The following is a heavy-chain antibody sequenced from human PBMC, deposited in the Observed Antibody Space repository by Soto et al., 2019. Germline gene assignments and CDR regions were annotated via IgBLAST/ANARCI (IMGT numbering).Heavy chain of an antibody. Sequence: GGSLRLSCAASGFTFSSYGMHWVRQAPGKGLEWVAVISYDGSNKYYADSVKGRFTISWDNSKNTLYLQMNSLRAEDTAVYYCAKDGSTFHGDYCDYWGQGTLVTVSS. D-gene: IGHD4-17*01. CDR2: ISYDGSNK. J-gene: IGHJ4*02. CDR1: GFTFSSYG. V-gene: IGHV3-30*18. CDR3: AKDGSTFHGDYCDY.